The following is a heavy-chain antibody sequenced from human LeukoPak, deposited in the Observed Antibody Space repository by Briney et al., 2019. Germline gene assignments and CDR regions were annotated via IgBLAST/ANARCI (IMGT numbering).Heavy chain of an antibody. V-gene: IGHV4-34*01. CDR1: GGSFSGYY. J-gene: IGHJ4*02. CDR2: INHSGST. D-gene: IGHD5-12*01. Sequence: PSETLSLTCAVYGGSFSGYYWSWIRQPPGKGLEWIGEINHSGSTNYNPSLKSRVTISVDTSKNQFSLKLSSVTAADTAVYYCARTTGYSGYWGQGTLVTVSS. CDR3: ARTTGYSGY.